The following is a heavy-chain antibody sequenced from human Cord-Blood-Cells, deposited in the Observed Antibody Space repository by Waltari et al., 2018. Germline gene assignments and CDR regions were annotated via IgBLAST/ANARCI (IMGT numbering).Heavy chain of an antibody. Sequence: QVQLQQWGAGLLKPSETLSPTCAGYGGSFSGYYWSWIRPPPGKGLEWIGEINHRGSTNYNPSLKSRVTISVDTSKNQFSLKLSSVTAADTAVYYCASFHYYYMDVWGKGTTVTVSS. CDR2: INHRGST. J-gene: IGHJ6*03. V-gene: IGHV4-34*01. CDR3: ASFHYYYMDV. CDR1: GGSFSGYY.